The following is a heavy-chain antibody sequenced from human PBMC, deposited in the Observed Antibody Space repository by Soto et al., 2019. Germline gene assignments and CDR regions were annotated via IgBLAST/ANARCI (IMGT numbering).Heavy chain of an antibody. CDR1: GFTFSSYA. J-gene: IGHJ6*03. Sequence: PGGSLRLSCSASGFTFSSYAMSWVRQAPGKGLEKVSFISCCGGSTYYAVSVKGRFTISRDNSKNTLYLQLNSLRAEDTAVYYCSKLGYCSSTSCYDYYYYYYMDVWGKGTTVTVSS. V-gene: IGHV3-23*01. CDR2: ISCCGGST. CDR3: SKLGYCSSTSCYDYYYYYYMDV. D-gene: IGHD2-2*01.